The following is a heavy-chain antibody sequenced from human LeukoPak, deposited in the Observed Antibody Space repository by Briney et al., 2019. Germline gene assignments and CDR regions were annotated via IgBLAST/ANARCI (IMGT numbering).Heavy chain of an antibody. CDR2: INPNSGGT. J-gene: IGHJ4*02. Sequence: ASVKVSCKASGYTFSGYYMHWVRQAPGQGLEWMGWINPNSGGTNYAQKFQGRVTMTRDTSISTAYMELSRLRSDDTAVYYCAILTLGGIVVVPGGSNWGQGTLVTVSS. V-gene: IGHV1-2*02. CDR3: AILTLGGIVVVPGGSN. D-gene: IGHD3-22*01. CDR1: GYTFSGYY.